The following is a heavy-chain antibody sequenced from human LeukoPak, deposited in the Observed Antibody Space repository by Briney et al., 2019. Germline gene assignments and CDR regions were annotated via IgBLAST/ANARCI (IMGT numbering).Heavy chain of an antibody. CDR3: ARSLMWIGIDY. Sequence: GGSLRLSCAASGFTFSIYWMSWVRQAPGKGLEWVANINQDGSEKYYVDSVKGRFTISRDNAKNSLYLQMNSLRAEDTAVYYCARSLMWIGIDYWGQGTLVTVSS. CDR1: GFTFSIYW. V-gene: IGHV3-7*01. J-gene: IGHJ4*02. CDR2: INQDGSEK. D-gene: IGHD5-12*01.